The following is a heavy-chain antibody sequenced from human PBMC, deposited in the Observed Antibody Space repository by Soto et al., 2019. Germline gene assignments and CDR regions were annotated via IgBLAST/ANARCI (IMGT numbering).Heavy chain of an antibody. D-gene: IGHD3-10*01. CDR2: IYYSGST. CDR3: ATRTDYYYGSGSLGGMDV. V-gene: IGHV4-31*03. Sequence: QVQLQESGPGLVKPSQTLSLTCTVSGGSISSGSYYWSWIRQLPGKGLEWIGYIYYSGSTYYNPSLKIRVTISVDTSKNQFSLKLNSVTAADTAVYYCATRTDYYYGSGSLGGMDVWGQGTRVTVSS. CDR1: GGSISSGSYY. J-gene: IGHJ6*02.